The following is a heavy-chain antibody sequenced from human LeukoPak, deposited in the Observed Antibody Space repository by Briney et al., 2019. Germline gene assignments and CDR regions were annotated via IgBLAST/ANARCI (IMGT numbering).Heavy chain of an antibody. CDR1: GFTFRSYG. CDR3: AKDLYDIVVVPAAISY. J-gene: IGHJ4*02. V-gene: IGHV3-30*18. CDR2: ISYDGSNK. D-gene: IGHD2-2*01. Sequence: PGRSLRLSCAASGFTFRSYGMLWVRQAPGKGLEWVAVISYDGSNKYYADSVKGRFTISRDNSKNTLYLQMNSLRAEDTAVYYCAKDLYDIVVVPAAISYWGQGTLVTVSS.